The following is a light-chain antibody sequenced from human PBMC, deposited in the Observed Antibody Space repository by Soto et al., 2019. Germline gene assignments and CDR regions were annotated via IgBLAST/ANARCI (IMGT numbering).Light chain of an antibody. CDR2: DVS. CDR1: SSDVGGYNY. CDR3: RSYKSGSAYV. Sequence: QSVLTQPGSVSGPPVQSITISCTGTSSDVGGYNYVSWYQQHPGKAPKLMIYDVSNRPSGVSNRFSGSKSANTASLTISGLEDEDEADYYWRSYKSGSAYVFGTGTKVTVI. V-gene: IGLV2-14*01. J-gene: IGLJ1*01.